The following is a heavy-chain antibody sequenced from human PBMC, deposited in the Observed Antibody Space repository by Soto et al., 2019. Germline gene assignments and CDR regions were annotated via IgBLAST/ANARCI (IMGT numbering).Heavy chain of an antibody. Sequence: GSLRLSCAASGFTFNHYAMSWVRQAPGKGLEWVSIIIANGGTFYADSVKGRFTISRGNSKNTVYLQMSSLRVEDTAIYYCAKDYTVAADPSSVILFDYWGQGALVTVSS. V-gene: IGHV3-23*01. CDR3: AKDYTVAADPSSVILFDY. CDR2: IIANGGT. CDR1: GFTFNHYA. D-gene: IGHD2-15*01. J-gene: IGHJ4*02.